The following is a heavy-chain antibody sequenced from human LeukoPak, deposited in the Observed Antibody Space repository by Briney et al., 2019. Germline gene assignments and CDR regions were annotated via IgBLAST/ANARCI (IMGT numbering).Heavy chain of an antibody. CDR1: GFTFSSYG. CDR2: IRYDGSNK. V-gene: IGHV3-30*02. D-gene: IGHD3-10*01. CDR3: AKEVGYYYGSGSYWFDP. Sequence: GGSLRLSCAASGFTFSSYGMHWVRQAPGKGLEWVAFIRYDGSNKYYADSVKGRFTISRDNSKNTLYLQMNSLRAGDTAVYYCAKEVGYYYGSGSYWFDPWGQGTLVTVSS. J-gene: IGHJ5*02.